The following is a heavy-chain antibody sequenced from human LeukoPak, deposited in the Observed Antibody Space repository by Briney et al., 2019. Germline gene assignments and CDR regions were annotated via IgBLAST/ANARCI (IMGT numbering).Heavy chain of an antibody. J-gene: IGHJ5*02. Sequence: SETLSLTCTVSGGSISSYYWSWIRQPPGKGLEGIGYIYYSGSTNYNPSLKSRVTISVDTSKNQFSLKLSSVTAADTAVYYCARAREDYDFWSGYYVSWFDPWGQGTLVTVSS. V-gene: IGHV4-59*08. CDR1: GGSISSYY. CDR2: IYYSGST. D-gene: IGHD3-3*01. CDR3: ARAREDYDFWSGYYVSWFDP.